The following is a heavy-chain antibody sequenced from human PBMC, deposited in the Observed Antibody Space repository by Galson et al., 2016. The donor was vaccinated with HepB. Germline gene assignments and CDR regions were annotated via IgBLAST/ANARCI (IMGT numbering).Heavy chain of an antibody. CDR2: ISYDGSNK. D-gene: IGHD3-22*01. CDR3: AKDGIYYDSSGLGY. V-gene: IGHV3-30*18. CDR1: GFTFSSYG. Sequence: SLRLSCAASGFTFSSYGMHWVRQAPGKGLEWVAVISYDGSNKYYADSVKGRFTISRDNSKNTLYLQMNSLRAEDTAVYYCAKDGIYYDSSGLGYWGQGTLVTVSS. J-gene: IGHJ4*02.